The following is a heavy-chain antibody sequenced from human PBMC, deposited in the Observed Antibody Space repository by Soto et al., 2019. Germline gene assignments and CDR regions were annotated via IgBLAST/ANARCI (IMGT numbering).Heavy chain of an antibody. CDR1: GFSFSNYN. V-gene: IGHV3-48*02. Sequence: GGSLRLSCVASGFSFSNYNTNWVRQAPGKGLEWVSYITDSSDTVHYADSVRGRFTISRDNAESSLYLQMNSLRDEDTAVYFCARDFGHGYYLDYWGRGTLVTVSS. CDR3: ARDFGHGYYLDY. D-gene: IGHD3-3*01. J-gene: IGHJ4*02. CDR2: ITDSSDTV.